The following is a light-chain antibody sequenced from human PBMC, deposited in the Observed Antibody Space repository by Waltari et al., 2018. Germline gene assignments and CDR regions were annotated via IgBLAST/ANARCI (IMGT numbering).Light chain of an antibody. Sequence: IVLTQSPGTLSLSTGERATLPCRASQRFSSSHIVWYQQKPGQAPRLLIYGASTRATGIPDSFSGSGSGTDFTLTISRLEPEDFEVYYCQHYDNPHPLTFGGGTKVEI. CDR1: QRFSSSH. V-gene: IGKV3-20*01. CDR2: GAS. J-gene: IGKJ4*01. CDR3: QHYDNPHPLT.